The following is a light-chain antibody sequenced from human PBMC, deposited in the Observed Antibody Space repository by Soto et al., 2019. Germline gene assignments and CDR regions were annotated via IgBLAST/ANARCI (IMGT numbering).Light chain of an antibody. Sequence: DIVMTQSPASLSVSPGEGVTLSCRASQSVGNDLAWYQQTAGQAPRLLIYGASTRATGVPARFSGSGSGTDFTLTISTLQSEDFAVYYCQQYYNWPPAWTFGQGTRVDIK. CDR2: GAS. V-gene: IGKV3-15*01. J-gene: IGKJ1*01. CDR1: QSVGND. CDR3: QQYYNWPPAWT.